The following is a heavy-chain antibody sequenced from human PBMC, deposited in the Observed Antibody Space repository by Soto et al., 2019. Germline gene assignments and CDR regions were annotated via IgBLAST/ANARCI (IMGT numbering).Heavy chain of an antibody. Sequence: GGSLRLSCAASGFTVSSTYMSWVRQAPGKGLEWVSVIYSGGSTFYADSVKGRFTISRDNSKNTLYLHMNSLRAEDTAVYYCAKMYSGSSPLQYWGLGTLVTVSS. CDR3: AKMYSGSSPLQY. CDR1: GFTVSSTY. V-gene: IGHV3-53*01. D-gene: IGHD1-26*01. CDR2: IYSGGST. J-gene: IGHJ4*02.